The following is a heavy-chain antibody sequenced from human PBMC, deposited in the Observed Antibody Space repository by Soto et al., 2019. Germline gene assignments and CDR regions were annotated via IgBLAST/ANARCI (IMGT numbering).Heavy chain of an antibody. Sequence: HPGGSLRLSCAASGVTVSSYGMNWIRQDPGKGLEWVAYITNSSSNIYYADSVKGRFTISRDYSKNTLYLQMNSLRAEDTAVYYCARDRTAGTGYYYYGMDVWGQGTTVTVSS. V-gene: IGHV3-48*01. CDR1: GVTVSSYG. D-gene: IGHD6-13*01. J-gene: IGHJ6*02. CDR3: ARDRTAGTGYYYYGMDV. CDR2: ITNSSSNI.